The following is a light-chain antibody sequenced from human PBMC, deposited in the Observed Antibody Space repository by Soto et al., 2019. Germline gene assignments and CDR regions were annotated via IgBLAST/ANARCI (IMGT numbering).Light chain of an antibody. V-gene: IGKV3-15*01. CDR1: HSVSSN. J-gene: IGKJ4*01. CDR2: VAS. CDR3: QQYNVWPLT. Sequence: EIVMTQSPATLSVSPGERATLSCRASHSVSSNLAWYQQKPGQTPKLLIYVASTRATGIQARFSGSGSGTEFTLTSSSLQSEAFAVYYCQQYNVWPLTFGGGTKVEFK.